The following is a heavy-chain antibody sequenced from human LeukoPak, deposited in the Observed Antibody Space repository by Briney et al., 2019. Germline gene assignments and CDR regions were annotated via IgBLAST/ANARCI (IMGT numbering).Heavy chain of an antibody. Sequence: GGSLRLSCAASGFTFSSSAMSWVRQAPGKGLEWVSFIYSGGSTQYSDSVKGRFTISRDNSKNTLYLQMNSLRAEDTAVYYCARRAGDYSHPYDYWGQGTLVTVSS. J-gene: IGHJ4*02. V-gene: IGHV3-53*01. CDR3: ARRAGDYSHPYDY. D-gene: IGHD3-22*01. CDR2: IYSGGST. CDR1: GFTFSSSA.